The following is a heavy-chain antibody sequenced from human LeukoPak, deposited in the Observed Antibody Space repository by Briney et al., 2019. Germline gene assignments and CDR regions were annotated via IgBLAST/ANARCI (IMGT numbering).Heavy chain of an antibody. CDR2: INPNSGGT. V-gene: IGHV1-2*02. J-gene: IGHJ4*02. D-gene: IGHD2-2*01. Sequence: ASVKVSCKASGYTFTGYYMHWVRQAPGQGLEWMGWINPNSGGTNYAQKFQGRVTMTRDTSISTAYMELSRLGSDDTAMYYCAKGVVVVPAAVGDYFDYWGRGTLVTVSS. CDR1: GYTFTGYY. CDR3: AKGVVVVPAAVGDYFDY.